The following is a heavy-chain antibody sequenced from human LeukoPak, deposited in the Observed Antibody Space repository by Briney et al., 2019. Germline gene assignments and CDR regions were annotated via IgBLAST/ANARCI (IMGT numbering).Heavy chain of an antibody. CDR1: GGSISIYY. CDR3: ARLGLGGSYSPFDY. Sequence: SETLSLTCTVSGGSISIYYWSWIRQPPGKGLEWIGYIYYSGSTNYNPSLKSRVTISVDTSKNQFSLKLSSVTAADTAVYYCARLGLGGSYSPFDYWGQGTLVTVSS. CDR2: IYYSGST. V-gene: IGHV4-59*08. D-gene: IGHD1-26*01. J-gene: IGHJ4*02.